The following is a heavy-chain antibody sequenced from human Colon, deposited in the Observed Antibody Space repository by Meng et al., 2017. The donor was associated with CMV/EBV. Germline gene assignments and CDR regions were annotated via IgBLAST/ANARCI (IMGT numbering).Heavy chain of an antibody. CDR3: ARGGADWFDP. CDR2: IYTNGNT. J-gene: IGHJ5*02. V-gene: IGHV4-61*02. CDR1: GASINSGTSY. D-gene: IGHD3-16*01. Sequence: QVRLQESGPGLVKPSQTLSLSCTASGASINSGTSYWSWIRQPAGGGLQWIGGIYTNGNTNYNPSLKSRVTMSIDTSKSHFSLNLMSVTAADTAVYYCARGGADWFDPWGQGILVTVSS.